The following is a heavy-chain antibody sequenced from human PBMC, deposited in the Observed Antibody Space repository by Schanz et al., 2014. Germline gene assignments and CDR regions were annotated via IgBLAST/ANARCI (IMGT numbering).Heavy chain of an antibody. J-gene: IGHJ5*01. D-gene: IGHD4-17*01. CDR2: IYDSGNT. Sequence: QVQLQESGPGLVKPSQTLSLTCNVSGDSMSSGGYYWNWIRQHPGKGLEWIGYIYDSGNTYYNPSRNSVVTISRDTSENQFSLRLSSVTAADTAVYYCARSPGDFPGWFDSWGQGTLVTVSS. V-gene: IGHV4-31*01. CDR3: ARSPGDFPGWFDS. CDR1: GDSMSSGGYY.